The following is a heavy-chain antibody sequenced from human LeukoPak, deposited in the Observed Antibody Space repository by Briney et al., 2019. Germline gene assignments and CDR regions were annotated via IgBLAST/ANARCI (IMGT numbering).Heavy chain of an antibody. V-gene: IGHV3-30*18. CDR2: ISYDGSDK. Sequence: GRSLRLSCAASGFTFTNYAMHWVCQAPGKGLEWLAVISYDGSDKYYAEFVKGRFTISRDDSKNMVYLQMHSLRAEDTAVYYCAKIGKDSGYDLQHWGQGTLVIVSS. CDR3: AKIGKDSGYDLQH. J-gene: IGHJ1*01. D-gene: IGHD5-12*01. CDR1: GFTFTNYA.